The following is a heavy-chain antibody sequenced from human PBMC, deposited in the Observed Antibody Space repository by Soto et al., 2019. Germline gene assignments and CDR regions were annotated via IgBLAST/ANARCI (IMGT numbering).Heavy chain of an antibody. V-gene: IGHV4-59*01. CDR1: GGSISSYY. D-gene: IGHD2-2*01. CDR2: IYYSGST. Sequence: QVQLQESGPGLVKPSETLSLTCTVSGGSISSYYWSWIRQPPGKGLEWIWYIYYSGSTNYNPSLKSRVTISVDTSKNQFSLNLSSVTAADTAVYYCARVGDIVVVPAAIHSWFDPWGQGTLVTVSS. CDR3: ARVGDIVVVPAAIHSWFDP. J-gene: IGHJ5*02.